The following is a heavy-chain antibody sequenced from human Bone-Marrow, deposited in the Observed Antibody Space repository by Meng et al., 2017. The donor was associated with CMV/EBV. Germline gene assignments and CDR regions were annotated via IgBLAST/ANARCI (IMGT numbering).Heavy chain of an antibody. CDR2: IKSKTDGGTT. D-gene: IGHD3-3*01. V-gene: IGHV3-15*01. CDR3: IYDFWSGSIRSPDY. J-gene: IGHJ4*02. CDR1: GFTFSNAW. Sequence: GESLKIFCAAAGFTFSNAWMSWVRQAPGKGLEWVGRIKSKTDGGTTDYAAPVKGRFTISRDDSKNTLYLQMNSLKTEDTAVYYCIYDFWSGSIRSPDYWGQGTLVTVSS.